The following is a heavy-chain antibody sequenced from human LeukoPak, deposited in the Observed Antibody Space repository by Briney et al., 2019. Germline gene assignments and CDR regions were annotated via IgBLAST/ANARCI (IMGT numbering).Heavy chain of an antibody. Sequence: GASVTVSCKASGYTFTSYYMHWVRQAPGQGLEWMGIINPSGGSTSYAQKFQGRVTMTRDTSTSTVYMELSSLRSEDTAVYYCARDLPYSSGWSYYYYYGMDVWGQGTTVTVSS. D-gene: IGHD6-19*01. V-gene: IGHV1-46*01. CDR1: GYTFTSYY. J-gene: IGHJ6*02. CDR2: INPSGGST. CDR3: ARDLPYSSGWSYYYYYGMDV.